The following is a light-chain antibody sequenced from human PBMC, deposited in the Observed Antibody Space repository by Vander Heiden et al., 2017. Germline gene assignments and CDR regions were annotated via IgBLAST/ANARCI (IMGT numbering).Light chain of an antibody. J-gene: IGKJ3*01. CDR2: DAA. Sequence: AIQLTQSPSSLSASVGDRVTITCRASQGGSRSLAWYRQNTGRPPQLLIYDAATLAVGIPGRFSGSGSGTQFSLSISSLQSEDIATYYCQQYNAYPHTFGPGTRVDLK. CDR1: QGGSRS. CDR3: QQYNAYPHT. V-gene: IGKV1-13*02.